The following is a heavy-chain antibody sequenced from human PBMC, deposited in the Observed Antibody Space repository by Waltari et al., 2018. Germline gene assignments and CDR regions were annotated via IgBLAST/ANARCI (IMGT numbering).Heavy chain of an antibody. J-gene: IGHJ3*01. V-gene: IGHV3-15*04. D-gene: IGHD1-26*01. CDR1: GFTFRNFG. Sequence: ELQVVESGGGLVKPGGSLRLSCAASGFTFRNFGMSWVRQAPGKGLEWLGRIETNDDGGTTDYSSPVKGRFTISRDDLKSTLYLEMNGLKAEDTALYYCTTDDGLGSSFDVWGQGTQVTVSS. CDR3: TTDDGLGSSFDV. CDR2: IETNDDGGTT.